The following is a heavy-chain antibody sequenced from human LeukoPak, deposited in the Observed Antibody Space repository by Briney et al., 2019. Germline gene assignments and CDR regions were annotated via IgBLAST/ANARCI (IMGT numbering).Heavy chain of an antibody. Sequence: GGSLRLSCAASGLTFSRYGMHWVRQAPGKGLEWVAFIRFDGSNKYYADSVKGRFTISRENSKNTLYLQMNSLRAEDTAVYYCAKGLGSSSLCIDYWGQGTLVTVSS. CDR1: GLTFSRYG. D-gene: IGHD6-13*01. J-gene: IGHJ4*02. CDR2: IRFDGSNK. CDR3: AKGLGSSSLCIDY. V-gene: IGHV3-30*02.